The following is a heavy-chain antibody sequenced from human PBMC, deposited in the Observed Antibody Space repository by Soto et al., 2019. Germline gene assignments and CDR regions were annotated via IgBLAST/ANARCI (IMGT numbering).Heavy chain of an antibody. CDR2: IYSGGST. D-gene: IGHD3-16*01. V-gene: IGHV3-53*01. J-gene: IGHJ6*02. CDR3: ARDRRFGDYGMDV. Sequence: LSCAASGFTVSSNYMSWVRQAPGKGLEWVSVIYSGGSTYYADSVKGRFTISRDNSKNTLYLQMNSLRAEDTAVYYCARDRRFGDYGMDVWGQGTTVTVSS. CDR1: GFTVSSNY.